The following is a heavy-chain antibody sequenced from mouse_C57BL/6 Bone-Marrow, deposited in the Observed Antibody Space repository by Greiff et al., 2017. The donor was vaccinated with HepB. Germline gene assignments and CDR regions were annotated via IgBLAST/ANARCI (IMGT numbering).Heavy chain of an antibody. D-gene: IGHD1-1*01. CDR3: ARQGGYGSSYDYFDY. CDR1: GFTFSDYY. J-gene: IGHJ2*01. CDR2: ISNGGGST. Sequence: EVQLVESGGGLVQPGGSLKLSCAASGFTFSDYYMYWVRQTPEKRLEWVAYISNGGGSTYYPDTVKGRFTISRDNAKNTLYLQMSRLKSEDTAMYYCARQGGYGSSYDYFDYWGQGTTLTVSS. V-gene: IGHV5-12*01.